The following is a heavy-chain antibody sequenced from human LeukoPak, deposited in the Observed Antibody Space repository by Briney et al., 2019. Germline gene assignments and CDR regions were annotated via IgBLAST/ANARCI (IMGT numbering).Heavy chain of an antibody. D-gene: IGHD3-10*01. CDR3: ASSIARSAYYGSGSYYNGAFDY. CDR1: GFTVSSNY. V-gene: IGHV3-66*01. J-gene: IGHJ4*02. CDR2: IYSGGST. Sequence: GGSLRLSCAASGFTVSSNYMSWVRQAPGKGLEWVSVIYSGGSTYYADSVKGRFTISRDNSKNTLYLQMNSLRAEDTAVYYCASSIARSAYYGSGSYYNGAFDYWGQGTLVTVSS.